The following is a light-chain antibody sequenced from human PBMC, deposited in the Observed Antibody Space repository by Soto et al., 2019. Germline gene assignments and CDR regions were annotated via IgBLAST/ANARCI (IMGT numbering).Light chain of an antibody. V-gene: IGKV1-5*03. Sequence: DLQMTQSPSTLSTSVGDRVTITCRASQSISSWLAWYQQKPGKAPKLLIYKASSLQSGVPSRFSGSGSGTEFSLTISSLQPEDFATYYCLQYSTYWTFGQGTKVEIK. CDR3: LQYSTYWT. CDR2: KAS. J-gene: IGKJ1*01. CDR1: QSISSW.